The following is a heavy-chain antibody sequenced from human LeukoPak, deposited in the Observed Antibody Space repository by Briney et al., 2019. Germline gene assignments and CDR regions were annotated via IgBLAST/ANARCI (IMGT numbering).Heavy chain of an antibody. CDR2: ISSSGSTI. D-gene: IGHD2-21*02. J-gene: IGHJ4*02. CDR1: GFTFSSYG. CDR3: ARPAYCGGNCYYFPDY. Sequence: PGGSLRLSCAASGFTFSSYGMHWIRQAPGKGLEWVSYISSSGSTIYYTDSVKGRATISRDNAKNSLYLQMNSLRAEDTAVYYCARPAYCGGNCYYFPDYWGQGTLVTVSS. V-gene: IGHV3-48*04.